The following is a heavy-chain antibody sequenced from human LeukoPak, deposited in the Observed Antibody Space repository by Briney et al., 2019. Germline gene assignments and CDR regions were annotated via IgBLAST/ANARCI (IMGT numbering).Heavy chain of an antibody. Sequence: ASVKVSCKASGYTFTGYYMHWVRQAPGQGLEWMGWINPNSGGTNYAQKFQGRVTMTRDTSISTAYMELSRLRSDDTAVYYCARDPSSSGWFQGDAFDIWGQGAMVTVSS. CDR3: ARDPSSSGWFQGDAFDI. D-gene: IGHD6-19*01. J-gene: IGHJ3*02. V-gene: IGHV1-2*02. CDR2: INPNSGGT. CDR1: GYTFTGYY.